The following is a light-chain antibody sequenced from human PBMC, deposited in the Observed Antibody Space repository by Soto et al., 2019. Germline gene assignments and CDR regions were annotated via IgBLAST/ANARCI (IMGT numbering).Light chain of an antibody. V-gene: IGLV2-8*01. CDR2: EVR. J-gene: IGLJ2*01. Sequence: QSALTQPPSASGSPGQSVTISCTGTSSDVGGYNYVSWYQQYPGKPPKLILYEVRKRPSGVPDRFSGSKSDNTASLTVSGLQSEDEADYYCSSYVTGNTVVFGGGTQLTVL. CDR1: SSDVGGYNY. CDR3: SSYVTGNTVV.